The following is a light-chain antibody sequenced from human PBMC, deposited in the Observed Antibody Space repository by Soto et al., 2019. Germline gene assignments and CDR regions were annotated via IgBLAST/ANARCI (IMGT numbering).Light chain of an antibody. CDR2: DAS. CDR1: QGVSSY. J-gene: IGKJ5*01. V-gene: IGKV3D-11*01. Sequence: IVFTPFPSTLPLSPGERATLSCRASQGVSSYLAWYQQKPGQAPRLLIYDASNRATGIPARFSGSGPGTDFTLTISSLEPEDFAVYYCQQRSNWHTFGQGTRLEIK. CDR3: QQRSNWHT.